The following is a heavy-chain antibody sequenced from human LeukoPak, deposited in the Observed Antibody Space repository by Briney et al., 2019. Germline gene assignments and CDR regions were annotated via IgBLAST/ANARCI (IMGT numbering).Heavy chain of an antibody. V-gene: IGHV3-7*01. D-gene: IGHD1-1*01. Sequence: GGSLRLSCADSQFTFNGSWMNWVRQAPGKGLEWVANMDPTGSQKRYVDSVRGRFTISKDNPGASLYLDMHSLRAEDTAIYYCARGKGASSTYKWGWLDPWGQGTLVTVSS. CDR1: QFTFNGSW. J-gene: IGHJ5*02. CDR3: ARGKGASSTYKWGWLDP. CDR2: MDPTGSQK.